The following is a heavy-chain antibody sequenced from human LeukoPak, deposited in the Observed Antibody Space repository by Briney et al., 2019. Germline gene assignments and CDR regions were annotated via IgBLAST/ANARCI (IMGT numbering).Heavy chain of an antibody. J-gene: IGHJ4*02. V-gene: IGHV4-34*01. D-gene: IGHD5-18*01. CDR2: INHSGST. CDR3: ARGPFRGYSYGPPLDY. CDR1: GGSFSGYY. Sequence: PSETLSLTCAVYGGSFSGYYWSWIRQPPGKGLEWIGEINHSGSTNYNPSLKSRVTISVDTSKNQFSLKLSSVTAADTAVYYRARGPFRGYSYGPPLDYWGPGTLVTVSS.